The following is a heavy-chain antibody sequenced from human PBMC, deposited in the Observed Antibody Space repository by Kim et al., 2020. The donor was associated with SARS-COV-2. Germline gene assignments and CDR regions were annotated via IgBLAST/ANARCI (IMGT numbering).Heavy chain of an antibody. CDR1: GGSISSSNW. CDR3: ARAFSNTEGDWFDP. D-gene: IGHD3-16*01. Sequence: SETLSLTCAVSGGSISSSNWWSWVRQPPGKGLEWIGEIYHSGSTNYNPSLKSRVTISVDKSKNQFSLKLSSVTAADTAVYYCARAFSNTEGDWFDPWGQGTLVTVSS. V-gene: IGHV4-4*02. CDR2: IYHSGST. J-gene: IGHJ5*02.